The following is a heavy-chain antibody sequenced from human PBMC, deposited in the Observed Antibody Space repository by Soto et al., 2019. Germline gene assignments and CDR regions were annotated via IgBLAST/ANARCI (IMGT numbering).Heavy chain of an antibody. Sequence: SETLSLTCAVYGGSFSGYYWTWIRQPPGTGLEWIGEINHSGSTNYNPSLKSRVTISVDTSKNQFSLKLTSVTAADTAVYYCARDKITGLFDYWGQRTLVTVSS. J-gene: IGHJ4*02. D-gene: IGHD2-8*02. CDR3: ARDKITGLFDY. CDR2: INHSGST. CDR1: GGSFSGYY. V-gene: IGHV4-34*01.